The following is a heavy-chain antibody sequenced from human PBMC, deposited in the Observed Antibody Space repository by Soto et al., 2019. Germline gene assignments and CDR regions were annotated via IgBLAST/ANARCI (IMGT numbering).Heavy chain of an antibody. CDR1: GYTFTGYY. V-gene: IGHV1-2*02. CDR2: IKSFNGDT. D-gene: IGHD3-9*01. CDR3: ARVVSPYYDVLTGNWFDP. J-gene: IGHJ5*02. Sequence: QVQLVQSGAEVKEPGASVKVSCKASGYTFTGYYMHWARQAPGQGLEWMRWIKSFNGDTNYAQKFQGRVTLTRDTSISTAYMELSRLKSDDTAVYYCARVVSPYYDVLTGNWFDPWGQGTLVTVSS.